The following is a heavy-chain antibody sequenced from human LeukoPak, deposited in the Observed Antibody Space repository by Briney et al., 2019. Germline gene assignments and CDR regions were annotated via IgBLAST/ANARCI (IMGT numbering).Heavy chain of an antibody. CDR3: ARDVTEPVFYDT. V-gene: IGHV3-23*01. D-gene: IGHD2-8*01. Sequence: GGSLRLSCAASGFTFYNYAMAWVRQAPGKGLEWVSSISNSGDNKYYADAVKGRFTISRDNSKNTVYLQTYSLRVEDTARYYCARDVTEPVFYDTWGQGTLASVSS. CDR2: ISNSGDNK. J-gene: IGHJ4*02. CDR1: GFTFYNYA.